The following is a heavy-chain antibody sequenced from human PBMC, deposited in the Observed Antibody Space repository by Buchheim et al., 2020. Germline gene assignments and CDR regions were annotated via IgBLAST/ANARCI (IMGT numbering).Heavy chain of an antibody. D-gene: IGHD3-22*01. J-gene: IGHJ4*02. V-gene: IGHV3-7*01. CDR1: GFTFSTYW. CDR2: IKQDGSEK. Sequence: EVQLVESGGGLVQPGGSLRLSCAASGFTFSTYWMSWVRQAPGKGLEWVANIKQDGSEKSYVDSVRGRFTISRDNSKNTLYLQMNSLRAEDTAVYYCARDLFGYYYDSSGYYPGDYWGQGTL. CDR3: ARDLFGYYYDSSGYYPGDY.